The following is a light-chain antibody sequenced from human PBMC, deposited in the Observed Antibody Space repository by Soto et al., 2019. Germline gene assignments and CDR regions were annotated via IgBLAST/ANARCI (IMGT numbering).Light chain of an antibody. CDR2: KAS. V-gene: IGKV1-5*03. J-gene: IGKJ2*01. CDR3: QEYNTHSRYT. CDR1: QSISGW. Sequence: DIQMTQSPSTLSASVGDRVSITCRASQSISGWLAWYQQKPGKAPKLLIYKASSLESGVPSRFSGSGSGTEFTLTIRSLQPDDVATYYCQEYNTHSRYTFGQGTKLEIK.